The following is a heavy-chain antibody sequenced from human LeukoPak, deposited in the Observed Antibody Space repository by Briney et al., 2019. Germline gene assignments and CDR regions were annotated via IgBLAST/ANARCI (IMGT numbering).Heavy chain of an antibody. J-gene: IGHJ3*02. V-gene: IGHV1-2*02. CDR3: ARDKWYSSSWYGFDI. D-gene: IGHD6-13*01. CDR1: GYTFTSYA. Sequence: ASVKVSCKASGYTFTSYAMNWVRQAPGQGLEWMGWINPNSGGTNYAQKFQGRVTMTRDTSISTAYMELSRLRSDDTAVYYCARDKWYSSSWYGFDIWGQGTMVTVSS. CDR2: INPNSGGT.